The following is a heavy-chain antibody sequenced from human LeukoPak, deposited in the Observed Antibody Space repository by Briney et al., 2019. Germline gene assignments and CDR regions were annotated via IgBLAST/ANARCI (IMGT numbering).Heavy chain of an antibody. V-gene: IGHV3-30*03. Sequence: GGSLRLSCAASGFSFSSYGMHWVRQAPGKGLEWVAVISYDGSNKYYANSVKGRFTISGDNSKNTLYLQMNSLRAEDTAVYYCARGITIFGVFDPWGQGTLVTVSS. D-gene: IGHD3-3*01. J-gene: IGHJ5*02. CDR2: ISYDGSNK. CDR1: GFSFSSYG. CDR3: ARGITIFGVFDP.